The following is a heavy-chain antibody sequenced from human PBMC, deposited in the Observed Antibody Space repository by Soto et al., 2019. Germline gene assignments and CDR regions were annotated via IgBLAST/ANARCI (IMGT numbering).Heavy chain of an antibody. CDR1: GFTFSNAW. V-gene: IGHV3-15*01. CDR2: IKSIYNGGTI. Sequence: LRLSCVGSGFTFSNAWMSWVRQAPGKGLEWVGRIKSIYNGGTIEYAAPVKGRFIITRDDSRATVFLQMNSLKTEDTAVYYCATGQYFDFWGQGTHVTVSS. CDR3: ATGQYFDF. J-gene: IGHJ4*02.